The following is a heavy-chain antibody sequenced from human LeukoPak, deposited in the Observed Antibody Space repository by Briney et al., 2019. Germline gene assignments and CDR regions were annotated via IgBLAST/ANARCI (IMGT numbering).Heavy chain of an antibody. J-gene: IGHJ4*02. Sequence: DSVKGRFTISRDNSKNTMFQQMNSLRAEDSAVYYCAAGSSLDHWGQGTLVTVSS. D-gene: IGHD2-2*01. V-gene: IGHV3-30*04. CDR3: AAGSSLDH.